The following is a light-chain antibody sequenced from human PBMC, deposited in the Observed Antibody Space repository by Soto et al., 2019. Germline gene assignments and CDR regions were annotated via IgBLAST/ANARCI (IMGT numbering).Light chain of an antibody. J-gene: IGKJ2*01. CDR3: QQYDTLPPYT. Sequence: DIQMTQSPSSLSASVGDRVTIACQANQDIGNYLNWYQQKPGKAPRLLIYDASNLEIGVPSRFSGCGSGTDFTFTISKLQPEDIATYYCQQYDTLPPYTFGQGTKVELK. CDR2: DAS. V-gene: IGKV1-33*01. CDR1: QDIGNY.